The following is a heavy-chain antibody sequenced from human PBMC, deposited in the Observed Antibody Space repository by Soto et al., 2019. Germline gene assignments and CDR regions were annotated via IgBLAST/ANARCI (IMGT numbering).Heavy chain of an antibody. CDR2: IYYSGST. J-gene: IGHJ4*02. D-gene: IGHD6-6*01. CDR3: ARDSRGSSSSYY. CDR1: GGSVSSGSYY. V-gene: IGHV4-61*01. Sequence: QVQLQESGPGLVKPSETLSLTCTVSGGSVSSGSYYWSWIRQPPGKGLEWIGYIYYSGSTNYNPSLKSRVPISVDMSKNQFSLKLSSVTAADTAVYYCARDSRGSSSSYYWGQGTLVTVSS.